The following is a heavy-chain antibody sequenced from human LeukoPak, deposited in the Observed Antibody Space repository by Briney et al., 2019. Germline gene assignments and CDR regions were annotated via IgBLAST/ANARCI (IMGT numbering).Heavy chain of an antibody. V-gene: IGHV3-23*01. CDR2: ISGSGGST. CDR3: AKRGDYDFWSGYYWADY. D-gene: IGHD3-3*01. Sequence: GGSLRLSCAASGFTFSSYWMSWVRQAPGKGLEWVSAISGSGGSTYYADSVKGRFTISRDNSKNTLYLQMNSLRAEDTAVYYCAKRGDYDFWSGYYWADYWGQGTLVTVSS. CDR1: GFTFSSYW. J-gene: IGHJ4*02.